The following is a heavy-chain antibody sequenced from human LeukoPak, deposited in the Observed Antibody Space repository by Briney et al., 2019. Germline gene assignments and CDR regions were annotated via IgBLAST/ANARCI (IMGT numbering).Heavy chain of an antibody. CDR2: ISGSGGST. CDR1: GFTFSSYA. V-gene: IGHV3-23*01. Sequence: GGSLRLSCAASGFTFSSYAMSWVRQAPGKGLEWVSGISGSGGSTYYADSVKGRFTISRDNSKNTLFLQMNSLRAEDTALYYCAKHREYCTTTSCFYYGMDVWGQGTTVAVSS. CDR3: AKHREYCTTTSCFYYGMDV. J-gene: IGHJ6*02. D-gene: IGHD2-2*01.